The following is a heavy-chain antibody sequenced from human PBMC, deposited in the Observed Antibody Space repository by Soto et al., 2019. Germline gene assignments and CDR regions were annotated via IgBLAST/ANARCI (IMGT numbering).Heavy chain of an antibody. CDR2: LYYSGST. V-gene: IGHV4-59*08. Sequence: SETLSLTCTVSGGSISSYYWSWSRQLPGKELEWIGCLYYSGSTIYNPSLKSRVTISLDTSRNQFSLTLNSVTAADTAVYYCARLGGYYQAFDNWGQGTLVTVSS. CDR3: ARLGGYYQAFDN. CDR1: GGSISSYY. D-gene: IGHD3-3*01. J-gene: IGHJ4*02.